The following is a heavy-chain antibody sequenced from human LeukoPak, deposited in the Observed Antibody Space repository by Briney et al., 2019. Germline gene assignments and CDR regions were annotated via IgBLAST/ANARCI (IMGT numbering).Heavy chain of an antibody. CDR1: GFTFSDYY. CDR3: ARDLGYCTNGVCHTRFDY. D-gene: IGHD2-8*01. CDR2: ISSSGSTI. V-gene: IGHV3-11*01. J-gene: IGHJ4*02. Sequence: GGSLRLSCAASGFTFSDYYMSWIRQAPGKGLEWVSYISSSGSTIYYADSVKGRFTISRDNAKNSLYLQMNSLRAEDTAVYYCARDLGYCTNGVCHTRFDYWGQGTLVTVSS.